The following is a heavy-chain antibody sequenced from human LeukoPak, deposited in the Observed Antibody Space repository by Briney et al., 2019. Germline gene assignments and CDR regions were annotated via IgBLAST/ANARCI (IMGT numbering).Heavy chain of an antibody. J-gene: IGHJ4*02. CDR2: IIPIFGTA. Sequence: GASVKVSCKASGGTFSSYAISWVRQATGQGLEWMGGIIPIFGTANYAQKFQGRVTITADESTSTAYMELSSLRSEDTAVYYCASPMRAADSGYDFRLTPEFDYWGQGTLVTVSS. V-gene: IGHV1-69*13. CDR1: GGTFSSYA. CDR3: ASPMRAADSGYDFRLTPEFDY. D-gene: IGHD5-12*01.